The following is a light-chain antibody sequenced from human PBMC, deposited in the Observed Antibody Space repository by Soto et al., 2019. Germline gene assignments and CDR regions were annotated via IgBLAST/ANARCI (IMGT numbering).Light chain of an antibody. CDR3: QQYGDYNSPRYS. V-gene: IGKV3-20*01. CDR2: ATS. Sequence: EIVLTQSPGTLSLSPGDRVTLSCRASQSVSSNYLAWYQQKPGQAPRLLIYATSSRATGIPDRFSGSGCGTDSPLTISRLETEDFAMYYCQQYGDYNSPRYSFGQGTRLEI. J-gene: IGKJ2*03. CDR1: QSVSSNY.